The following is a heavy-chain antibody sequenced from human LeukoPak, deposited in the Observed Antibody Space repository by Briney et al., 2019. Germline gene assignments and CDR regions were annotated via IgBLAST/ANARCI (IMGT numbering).Heavy chain of an antibody. Sequence: GGSLRLSCAASGFTFSKYWMLWVRQAPGKGLESVSRINTDGTVTTYADSVKGRFTVSRDNANNTLYLQMNSLRDEDTAVYYCATKQWLAPPPDSWGQGAPVPVSS. CDR2: INTDGTVT. J-gene: IGHJ4*02. V-gene: IGHV3-74*01. CDR3: ATKQWLAPPPDS. D-gene: IGHD6-19*01. CDR1: GFTFSKYW.